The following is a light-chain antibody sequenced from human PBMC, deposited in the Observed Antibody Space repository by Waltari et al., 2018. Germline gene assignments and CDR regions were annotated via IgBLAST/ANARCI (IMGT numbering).Light chain of an antibody. Sequence: CRAGQGVRGSLAWYQQKAGQAPRLLIYGAFSRATGIPDRFSGSGSGTDFSLTISRLEPEDFAVYYCQHYVRLPATFGQGTKVEI. J-gene: IGKJ1*01. CDR2: GAF. CDR1: QGVRGS. CDR3: QHYVRLPAT. V-gene: IGKV3-20*01.